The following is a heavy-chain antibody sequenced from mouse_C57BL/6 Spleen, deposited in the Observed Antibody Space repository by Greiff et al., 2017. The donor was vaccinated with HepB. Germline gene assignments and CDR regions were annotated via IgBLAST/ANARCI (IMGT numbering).Heavy chain of an antibody. V-gene: IGHV1-53*01. J-gene: IGHJ1*03. CDR3: ARATVVARYFDV. D-gene: IGHD1-1*01. CDR1: GYTFTSYW. CDR2: INPSNGGT. Sequence: QVQLQQPGTELVKPGASVKLSCKASGYTFTSYWMHWVKQRPGQGLEWIGNINPSNGGTNYNEKFKSKAILTVDKSSSTAYMQLSSLTSEDSAVYYCARATVVARYFDVWGTGTTVTVSS.